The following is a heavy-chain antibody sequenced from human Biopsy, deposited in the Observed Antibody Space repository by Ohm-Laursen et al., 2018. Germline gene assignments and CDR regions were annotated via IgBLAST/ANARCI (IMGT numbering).Heavy chain of an antibody. V-gene: IGHV3-33*01. CDR2: IWYDGTNE. J-gene: IGHJ2*01. CDR3: ARGLSSGWYGYFDV. Sequence: SLRLSCAASGFTFGHYAMRWVCQAPGTGLVWISLIWYDGTNEDYADSVKGRFTISRDNSKNTLYLQINTLTLEDTAFYYCARGLSSGWYGYFDVWGRGTLVTVSS. D-gene: IGHD6-19*01. CDR1: GFTFGHYA.